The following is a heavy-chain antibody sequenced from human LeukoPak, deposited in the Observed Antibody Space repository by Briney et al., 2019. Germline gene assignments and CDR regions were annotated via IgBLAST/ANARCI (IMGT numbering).Heavy chain of an antibody. CDR1: GGSISKSPYY. Sequence: SETLSLTCSVSGGSISKSPYYWAWIRQTPGKGLEWIANIYYSGNTYYNLSLKSRVTISVDTSRNHFSPKLNSVTAADTAVYYCARSGPYCSGGSCYAYAMDVWGQGTTATVSS. CDR3: ARSGPYCSGGSCYAYAMDV. J-gene: IGHJ6*02. D-gene: IGHD2-15*01. V-gene: IGHV4-39*02. CDR2: IYYSGNT.